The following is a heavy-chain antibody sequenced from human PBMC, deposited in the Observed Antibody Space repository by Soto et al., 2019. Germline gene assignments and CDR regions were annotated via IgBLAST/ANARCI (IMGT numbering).Heavy chain of an antibody. CDR1: GYSISSGYY. Sequence: SETLSLTCTVSGYSISSGYYWGWIRQPPGKGLEWIGSIYHSGSTYYNPSLKSRVTISVDTSKNQFSLKLSLVTAADTAVYYCARSGGIAVAGTPVCAFDIWGQGTMVTVSS. D-gene: IGHD6-19*01. CDR2: IYHSGST. J-gene: IGHJ3*02. V-gene: IGHV4-38-2*02. CDR3: ARSGGIAVAGTPVCAFDI.